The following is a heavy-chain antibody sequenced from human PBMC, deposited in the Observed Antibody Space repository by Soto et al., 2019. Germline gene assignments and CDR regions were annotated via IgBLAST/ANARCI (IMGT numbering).Heavy chain of an antibody. J-gene: IGHJ5*02. CDR2: IYYSGIT. V-gene: IGHV4-39*01. D-gene: IGHD3-22*01. CDR1: GGSVSSVGYY. Sequence: SETLSLTCPVSGGSVSSVGYYWGWIRQPPGKGLEWIANIYYSGITYCNPSLKSRVAISVDTSKNQFSLKLSSVTAADTAIYYCARSNSGYYKWFDPWGQGTLVTVSS. CDR3: ARSNSGYYKWFDP.